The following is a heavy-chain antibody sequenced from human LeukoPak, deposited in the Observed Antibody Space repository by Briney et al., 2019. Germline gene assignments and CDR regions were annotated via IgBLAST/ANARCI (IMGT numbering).Heavy chain of an antibody. D-gene: IGHD3-10*01. CDR3: ARDWRVRGPQANDY. Sequence: NPGGSLRLSCVVSGFTFTNDYMSWVRQAPGKGLEWVSYISSSGSTIYYADSVKGRFTISRDNAKNSLYLQMNSLRAEDTAVYYCARDWRVRGPQANDYWGQGTLVTVSS. CDR2: ISSSGSTI. CDR1: GFTFTNDY. V-gene: IGHV3-11*01. J-gene: IGHJ4*02.